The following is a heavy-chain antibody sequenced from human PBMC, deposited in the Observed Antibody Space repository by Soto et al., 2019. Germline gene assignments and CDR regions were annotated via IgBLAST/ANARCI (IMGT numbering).Heavy chain of an antibody. D-gene: IGHD2-21*02. J-gene: IGHJ4*02. CDR3: ARIRGLAYCGGDCYPDFDY. V-gene: IGHV2-26*01. Sequence: QVTLKESGPVLVKPTETLTLTCTVSGFSLSNARMGVSWIRQPPGKALEWLAHIFSNDEKSYSTSLKSRLTISKDTSKSQVVLTMTNMDPVDTATYYCARIRGLAYCGGDCYPDFDYWGQGTLVTVSS. CDR1: GFSLSNARMG. CDR2: IFSNDEK.